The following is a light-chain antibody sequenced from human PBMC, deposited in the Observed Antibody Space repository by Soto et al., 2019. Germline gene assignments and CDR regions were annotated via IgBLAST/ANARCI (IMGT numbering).Light chain of an antibody. CDR1: ESVTIW. Sequence: DIQLTQSPSSLSASVGDRVTITCRASESVTIWLAWYQQKPGKAPRLLIYDASTLEGGVPSRFSASGSGTEFTLTISSLQPDDFATYYCEQYDSRSPWTFGQGTNIEIK. CDR2: DAS. J-gene: IGKJ1*01. V-gene: IGKV1-5*01. CDR3: EQYDSRSPWT.